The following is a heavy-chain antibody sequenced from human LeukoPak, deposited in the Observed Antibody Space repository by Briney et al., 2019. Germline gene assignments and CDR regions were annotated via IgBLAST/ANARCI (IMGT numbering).Heavy chain of an antibody. CDR3: ARSTVTTEYYFDY. V-gene: IGHV1-46*01. CDR1: GYTFTSYY. J-gene: IGHJ4*02. Sequence: ASVKFSCKASGYTFTSYYMHWVRQAPGQGLEWMGIINPSGGSTSYAQRFQGRVTMTRDTSTSTVYMELSSLRSEDTAVYYCARSTVTTEYYFDYWGQGTLVTVSS. CDR2: INPSGGST. D-gene: IGHD4-17*01.